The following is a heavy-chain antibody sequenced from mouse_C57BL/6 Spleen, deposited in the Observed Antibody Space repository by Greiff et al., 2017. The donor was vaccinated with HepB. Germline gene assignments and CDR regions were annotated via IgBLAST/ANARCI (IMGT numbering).Heavy chain of an antibody. V-gene: IGHV1-82*01. CDR2: IYPGDGDT. Sequence: VQLKESGPELVKPGASVKISCKASGYAFSSSWMNWVKQRPGKGLEWIGRIYPGDGDTNYNGKFKGKATLTADKSSSTAYMQLSSLTSEDSAVYFCARQSYYDYPWFAYWGQGTLVTVSA. D-gene: IGHD2-4*01. J-gene: IGHJ3*01. CDR1: GYAFSSSW. CDR3: ARQSYYDYPWFAY.